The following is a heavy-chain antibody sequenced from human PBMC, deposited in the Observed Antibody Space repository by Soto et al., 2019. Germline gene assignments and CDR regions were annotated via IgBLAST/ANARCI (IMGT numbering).Heavy chain of an antibody. V-gene: IGHV3-33*01. D-gene: IGHD1-26*01. CDR3: ARDPQSRIETRALFDY. CDR2: IWYDGSNE. J-gene: IGHJ4*02. CDR1: GFTFGSYG. Sequence: QVQLVESGGGVVQPGRSLRLSCAASGFTFGSYGMHWVRQAPGKGLEWVALIWYDGSNEYYSDSVKGRFTISRDNFKNTLYLQMKSLRADDTAVYSCARDPQSRIETRALFDYWGQGTLVTVPS.